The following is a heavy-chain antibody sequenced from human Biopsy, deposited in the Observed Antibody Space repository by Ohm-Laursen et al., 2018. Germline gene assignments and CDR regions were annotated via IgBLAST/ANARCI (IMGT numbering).Heavy chain of an antibody. CDR2: IYYSVMT. V-gene: IGHV4-59*02. J-gene: IGHJ6*02. CDR3: ARDSGILNYGNFKYYHYYGMDV. Sequence: GTLSLTCTVSGDSVTKYYRSWIRQPPGKGLEWIGHIYYSVMTNYNPSLQSRVSISVDTSRNQFSLTLSSVTAADTAVYYCARDSGILNYGNFKYYHYYGMDVWGQGTKVTVSS. CDR1: GDSVTKYY. D-gene: IGHD4-11*01.